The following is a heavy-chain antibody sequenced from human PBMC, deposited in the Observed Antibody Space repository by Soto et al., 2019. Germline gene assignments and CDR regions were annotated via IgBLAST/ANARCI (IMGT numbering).Heavy chain of an antibody. Sequence: GESLKISCKGSGYSFTSYWISWVRQMPGKGLEWMGRIDPSDSYTNYSPSFQGHVTISADKSISTAYLQWSSLKASDTAMYYCARIVVVPAAIIRFGMDVWGQGTTVTVSS. J-gene: IGHJ6*02. D-gene: IGHD2-2*01. V-gene: IGHV5-10-1*01. CDR3: ARIVVVPAAIIRFGMDV. CDR1: GYSFTSYW. CDR2: IDPSDSYT.